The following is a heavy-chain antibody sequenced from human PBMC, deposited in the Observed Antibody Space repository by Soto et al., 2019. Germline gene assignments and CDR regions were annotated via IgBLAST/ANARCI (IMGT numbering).Heavy chain of an antibody. J-gene: IGHJ6*03. CDR3: ARLRYFDYYYYYMDV. CDR1: GGSISSGGYY. V-gene: IGHV4-31*03. D-gene: IGHD3-9*01. Sequence: PSATLSLTCTVSGGSISSGGYYWSWIRQHPGKGLEWIGYIYYSGSTYYNPPLKSRVTISVDTSKNQFSLKLSSVTAADTALYYCARLRYFDYYYYYMDVWGKGTTVTVSS. CDR2: IYYSGST.